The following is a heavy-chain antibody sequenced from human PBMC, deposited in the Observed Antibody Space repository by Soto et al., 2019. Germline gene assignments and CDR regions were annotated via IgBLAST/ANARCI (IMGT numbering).Heavy chain of an antibody. CDR3: ARAIVVTVGGMDV. CDR2: IYYSGRS. V-gene: IGHV4-30-4*01. J-gene: IGHJ6*02. CDR1: GGSISNADYY. D-gene: IGHD5-12*01. Sequence: QVQLQESGPGLVKPSQTLSLTCTVSGGSISNADYYWSWVRQPPGKGLEWIGYIYYSGRSFFNPSLNSRVSISKDTSRNQFSLRLTSVTAADTAVYYCARAIVVTVGGMDVWGRGTTVTVSS.